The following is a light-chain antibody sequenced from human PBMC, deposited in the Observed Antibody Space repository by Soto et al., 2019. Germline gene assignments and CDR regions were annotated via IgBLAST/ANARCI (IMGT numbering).Light chain of an antibody. J-gene: IGKJ4*01. Sequence: EVVLTQSPATLSLSPGERAILSCRASQSVDKYLAWYQQKPGQAPRLLIYDTSNTATAFPARFSGSGSETYFTLTISRLEPEDFAVYYCQQRKHWPPLTFGGGTKVEIK. CDR2: DTS. V-gene: IGKV3-11*01. CDR3: QQRKHWPPLT. CDR1: QSVDKY.